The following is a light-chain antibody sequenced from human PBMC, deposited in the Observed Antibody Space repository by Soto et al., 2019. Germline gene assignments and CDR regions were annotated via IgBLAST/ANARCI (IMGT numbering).Light chain of an antibody. CDR2: DDS. CDR3: PVWDNTNYVV. CDR1: NIGSKS. Sequence: SYVLNQPPSVSVAPGQTATISCGGNNIGSKSVHWYQQEPGQAPVLVVYDDSDRPSVIPERFSGSNSGHTATLTISRVEAGDEADYYCPVWDNTNYVVFGGGTKVTVL. J-gene: IGLJ2*01. V-gene: IGLV3-21*02.